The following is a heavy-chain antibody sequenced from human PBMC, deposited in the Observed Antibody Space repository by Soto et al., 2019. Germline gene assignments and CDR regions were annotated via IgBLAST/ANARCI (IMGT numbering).Heavy chain of an antibody. Sequence: QVQLVQSGAEVKKPGASVNVSCKASGYTFTSYGISWVRQAPGQGLEWMGWISAYNGNTNYAQKLQGRVTMTTDTSTSTAYMELRSLRSDDTAVYYCARDSPIVLVPATHDYWGQGTLVTVSS. CDR2: ISAYNGNT. V-gene: IGHV1-18*01. J-gene: IGHJ4*02. D-gene: IGHD2-2*01. CDR1: GYTFTSYG. CDR3: ARDSPIVLVPATHDY.